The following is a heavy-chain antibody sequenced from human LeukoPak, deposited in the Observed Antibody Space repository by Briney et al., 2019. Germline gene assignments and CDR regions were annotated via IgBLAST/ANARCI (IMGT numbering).Heavy chain of an antibody. CDR3: ASLEYSSSSSDY. V-gene: IGHV4-39*07. CDR1: GGSISSSSYY. CDR2: IYYSGST. Sequence: SETLSLTCTVSGGSISSSSYYWGWIRQPPGKGLEWIGSIYYSGSTYYNPSLKSRVTISVDTSKNQFSLKLSSVTAADTAVYYCASLEYSSSSSDYWGQGTLVSVCS. D-gene: IGHD6-6*01. J-gene: IGHJ4*02.